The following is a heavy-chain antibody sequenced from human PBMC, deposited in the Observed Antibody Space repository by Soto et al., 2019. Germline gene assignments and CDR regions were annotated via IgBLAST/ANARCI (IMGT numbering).Heavy chain of an antibody. CDR2: INHSGST. Sequence: QVQLQQWGAGLLKPSETLSLTCAVYGGSFSGYYWSWIRQPPGKGLEWIGEINHSGSTNYNPSLKSRVTISVDTSKNQFSVKLSSVAAADTAVYYCARGWGRIFDYWGQGTLVTVSS. J-gene: IGHJ4*02. D-gene: IGHD7-27*01. CDR3: ARGWGRIFDY. V-gene: IGHV4-34*01. CDR1: GGSFSGYY.